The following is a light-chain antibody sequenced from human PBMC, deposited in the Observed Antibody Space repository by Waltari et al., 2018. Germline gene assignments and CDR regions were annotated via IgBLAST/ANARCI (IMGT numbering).Light chain of an antibody. CDR1: KSVGTY. CDR2: DAS. CDR3: QKYVNLPAT. V-gene: IGKV3-20*01. J-gene: IGKJ1*01. Sequence: LLTQSPGTLTLSPGERATLSCRASKSVGTYLAWYHQKPGQDPRLLIYDASTRATGIPDRFSDSRSGTDFSLTISRLKSEDFAVYYCQKYVNLPATFGQGTKVEIK.